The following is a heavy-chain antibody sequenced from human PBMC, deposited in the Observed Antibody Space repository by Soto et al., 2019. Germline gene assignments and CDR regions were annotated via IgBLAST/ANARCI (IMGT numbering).Heavy chain of an antibody. CDR1: GDTITSFS. Sequence: KTSETLSLTCTVSGDTITSFSWNWIRQSAGKGLEWIGRISTTGNTHYNPSLESRDTMSLDTSKNQFSLKLTSVTAADTAVYYCEGESGENWSYEAYWGQGTLVTVSS. J-gene: IGHJ4*02. CDR2: ISTTGNT. V-gene: IGHV4-4*07. CDR3: EGESGENWSYEAY. D-gene: IGHD1-7*01.